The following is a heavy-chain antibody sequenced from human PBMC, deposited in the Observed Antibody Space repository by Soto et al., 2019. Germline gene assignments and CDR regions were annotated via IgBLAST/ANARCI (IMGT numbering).Heavy chain of an antibody. Sequence: VQLVESGGGVVQPGRSLRLSCAASGFTFSSYGMHWVRQAPGKGLEWVAVISYDGSNKYYADSVKGRFTISRDNSKNTLYLQMNSLRAEDTAVYYCAKAKVIAARPGPFDYWGQGTLVTVSS. CDR2: ISYDGSNK. V-gene: IGHV3-30*18. D-gene: IGHD6-6*01. J-gene: IGHJ4*02. CDR3: AKAKVIAARPGPFDY. CDR1: GFTFSSYG.